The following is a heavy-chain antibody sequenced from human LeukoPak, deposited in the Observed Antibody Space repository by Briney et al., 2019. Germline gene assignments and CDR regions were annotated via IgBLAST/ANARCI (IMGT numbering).Heavy chain of an antibody. Sequence: GGSLRLSCAASGFPFSSYSMTWVRQAPGKGLEWVANIKPDGTTKFYVDSVRGRFTISRDNALNSLYLQMNSLRVEDTALYYCARRGLHDYWGQGTLVTVSS. D-gene: IGHD5/OR15-5a*01. CDR3: ARRGLHDY. CDR2: IKPDGTTK. V-gene: IGHV3-7*03. J-gene: IGHJ4*02. CDR1: GFPFSSYS.